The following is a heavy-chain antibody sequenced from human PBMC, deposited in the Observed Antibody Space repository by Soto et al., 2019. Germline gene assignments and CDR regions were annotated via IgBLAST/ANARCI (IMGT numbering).Heavy chain of an antibody. J-gene: IGHJ3*02. CDR2: TYYRSKWYN. CDR1: GDSVSSNSAA. Sequence: SQTLSLTCAISGDSVSSNSAAWNWIRQSPSRGLEWLGRTYYRSKWYNDYAVSVKSRITINPDTSKNQFSLQLYSVTPEDTAVYYCARDELRFYRGNSGRAVDIWGQGTMVTVSS. V-gene: IGHV6-1*01. CDR3: ARDELRFYRGNSGRAVDI. D-gene: IGHD2-21*02.